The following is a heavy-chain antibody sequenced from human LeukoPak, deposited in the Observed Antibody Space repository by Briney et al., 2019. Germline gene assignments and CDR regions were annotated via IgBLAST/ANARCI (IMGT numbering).Heavy chain of an antibody. D-gene: IGHD6-19*01. CDR1: GGSISSYY. CDR2: IYYSGST. Sequence: SETLSLTCTVPGGSISSYYWSWIRQPPGKGLEWIGYIYYSGSTNYNPSLKSRVTISVDTSKNQFSLKLSSVTAADTAVYYCARHIQQWLAFDYWGQGTLVTVSS. J-gene: IGHJ4*02. V-gene: IGHV4-59*08. CDR3: ARHIQQWLAFDY.